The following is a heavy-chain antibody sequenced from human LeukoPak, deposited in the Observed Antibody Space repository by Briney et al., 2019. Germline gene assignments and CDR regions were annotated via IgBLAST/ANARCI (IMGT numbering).Heavy chain of an antibody. CDR2: IYYSGST. CDR1: GGSISSGGYY. CDR3: ARTPRSAEHFQH. J-gene: IGHJ1*01. Sequence: SETLSLTCTVSGGSISSGGYYWSWIRQHPGKGLEWIGYIYYSGSTYYNPSLKSRVTISVDTSKNQFSLKLSSVTAADTAVYYCARTPRSAEHFQHWGQGTLVTVSS. V-gene: IGHV4-31*03. D-gene: IGHD1-26*01.